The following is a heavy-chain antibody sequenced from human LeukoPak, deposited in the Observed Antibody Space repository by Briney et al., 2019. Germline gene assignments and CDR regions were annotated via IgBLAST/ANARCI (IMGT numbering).Heavy chain of an antibody. D-gene: IGHD3-10*01. J-gene: IGHJ4*02. Sequence: PGGTLRLSCVASGFTFSSDSMIWLRQAPGKGLEWVSYIDSTSGYIYYEDSVKVPFTISRYNANNSLYLKMNSLDAEARYVYDCARDTSGSYPISYFDSWGQGALVTVPS. CDR3: ARDTSGSYPISYFDS. V-gene: IGHV3-21*01. CDR2: IDSTSGYI. CDR1: GFTFSSDS.